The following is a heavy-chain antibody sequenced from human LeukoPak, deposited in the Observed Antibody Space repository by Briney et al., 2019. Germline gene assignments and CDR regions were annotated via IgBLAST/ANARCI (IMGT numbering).Heavy chain of an antibody. CDR2: ISGSGITT. D-gene: IGHD3-10*01. J-gene: IGHJ4*02. V-gene: IGHV3-23*01. Sequence: GGSLRLSCAASGFTFSVYAMSWVRQAPEKGLEWVSGISGSGITTYYADSVKGRFTISRDNSKNTLYLQMNCLRAEDTAVYYCAKDSSRNWFGGDSQWGQGTLVTVSS. CDR1: GFTFSVYA. CDR3: AKDSSRNWFGGDSQ.